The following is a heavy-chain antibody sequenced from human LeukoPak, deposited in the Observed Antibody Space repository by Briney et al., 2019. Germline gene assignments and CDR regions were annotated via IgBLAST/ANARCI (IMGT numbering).Heavy chain of an antibody. D-gene: IGHD3-3*01. J-gene: IGHJ5*02. V-gene: IGHV4-31*03. CDR3: ARAHQSGYDNCLDP. CDR2: IYYSGTT. Sequence: PSETLSLTCTVSGGSISSGGHYWNWIRQHPGRGLEWIRYIYYSGTTYYNPSLKGRVTISLDTSKNQFSLKLSSVTAADTAVYYCARAHQSGYDNCLDPWGQGTLVTVSS. CDR1: GGSISSGGHY.